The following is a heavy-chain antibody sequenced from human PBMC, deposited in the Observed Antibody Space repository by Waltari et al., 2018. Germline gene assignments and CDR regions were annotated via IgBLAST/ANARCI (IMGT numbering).Heavy chain of an antibody. D-gene: IGHD6-13*01. J-gene: IGHJ4*02. Sequence: QVQVVESGGGVVQPGRSLRLSCAASGFTCGSYGMHWVRQAPGTGVELVAVISDDGSNESYLDSVKGRFTISRDNSKNTLYLQMNSLRVEDTAVYHCAKDLGSYSSSSFEYWGQGTLVTVSS. CDR1: GFTCGSYG. CDR3: AKDLGSYSSSSFEY. V-gene: IGHV3-30*18. CDR2: ISDDGSNE.